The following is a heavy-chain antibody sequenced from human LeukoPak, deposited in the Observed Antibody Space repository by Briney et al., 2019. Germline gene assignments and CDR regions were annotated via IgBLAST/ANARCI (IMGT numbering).Heavy chain of an antibody. D-gene: IGHD3-10*01. CDR1: NFSISSGYY. CDR3: AREGRDYYGSGSYFDY. V-gene: IGHV4-38-2*02. J-gene: IGHJ4*02. CDR2: IYHSGST. Sequence: SETLSLTCSVSNFSISSGYYWGWIRQPPGKGLEWIGTIYHSGSTYYNPSLKSRVTMSIDTSKNQFSLKLSSVTAADTAVYYCAREGRDYYGSGSYFDYWGQGTLVTVSS.